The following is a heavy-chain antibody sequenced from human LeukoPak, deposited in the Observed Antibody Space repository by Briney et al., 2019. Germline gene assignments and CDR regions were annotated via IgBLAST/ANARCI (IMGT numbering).Heavy chain of an antibody. CDR1: GFTFSSHG. CDR3: AKVGSGYDLDSYFDY. J-gene: IGHJ4*02. Sequence: PGGSLRLSCAASGFTFSSHGMHWVRQAPGKGLEWVAVISYDGSNKYYADSVKGRFTISRDNSKNTLYLQMNSLRAEDTAVYYCAKVGSGYDLDSYFDYWGQGTLVTVSS. V-gene: IGHV3-30*18. D-gene: IGHD5-12*01. CDR2: ISYDGSNK.